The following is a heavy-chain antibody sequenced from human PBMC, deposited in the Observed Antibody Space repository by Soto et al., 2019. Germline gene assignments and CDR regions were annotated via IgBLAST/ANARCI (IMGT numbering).Heavy chain of an antibody. Sequence: QVQLVESGGGVVQPGRSLRLSCAASGFSFTSYGMHWVRQAPGKGLEWVAVIWYDGTNKYYADSVKRRFTISRDNSKNTLYLQMNSLRAEDTAVYYCARDYDSSGYYPQTYYFEYWGQGTLVTVSS. J-gene: IGHJ4*02. V-gene: IGHV3-33*01. D-gene: IGHD3-22*01. CDR2: IWYDGTNK. CDR1: GFSFTSYG. CDR3: ARDYDSSGYYPQTYYFEY.